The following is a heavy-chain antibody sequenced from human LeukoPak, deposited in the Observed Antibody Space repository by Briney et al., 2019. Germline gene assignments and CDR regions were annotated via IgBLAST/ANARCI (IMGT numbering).Heavy chain of an antibody. D-gene: IGHD2-2*02. Sequence: PSQTLSLTCTLSGGSISSGYYYWRWIRQPAGKGLEWIGRMYTSGSTEYNPSLNSRVTISVDTSKNQFSLKLSSVTAADTAVYYCTRSRERYCTSGSCYIDLQARWGQGTLVTVSS. CDR3: TRSRERYCTSGSCYIDLQAR. CDR2: MYTSGST. V-gene: IGHV4-61*02. J-gene: IGHJ4*02. CDR1: GGSISSGYYY.